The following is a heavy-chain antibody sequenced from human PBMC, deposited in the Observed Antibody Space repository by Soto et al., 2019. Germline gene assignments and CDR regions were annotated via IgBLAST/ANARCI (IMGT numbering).Heavy chain of an antibody. J-gene: IGHJ4*02. V-gene: IGHV3-23*01. CDR1: GFTVSSYA. Sequence: EVQLWEFGGGLVQPGGSLRLSCAASGFTVSSYAMSWVRQAPGKGLEWISGLSESGDRTTYAASVKGRFTISRDNSNNTLYLQMDSLRVDDTAVYYCARDSGYDSTDWGQGTLVIVSS. CDR2: LSESGDRT. CDR3: ARDSGYDSTD. D-gene: IGHD3-22*01.